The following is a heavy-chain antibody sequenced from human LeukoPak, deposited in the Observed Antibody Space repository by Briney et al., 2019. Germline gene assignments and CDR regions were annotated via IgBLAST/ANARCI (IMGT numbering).Heavy chain of an antibody. CDR2: RHYSGSS. J-gene: IGHJ4*02. CDR1: GGSISSYY. CDR3: ARFDYGDSAGRAGPLNF. V-gene: IGHV4-59*01. D-gene: IGHD4-17*01. Sequence: PSETLSLTCTVSGGSISSYYWSWIRQPPGKGLEWIGYRHYSGSSNYSPSLKSRAIISLDTSKNQFSLRLSSVTAADTAVYYCARFDYGDSAGRAGPLNFWGQGTLVTVSS.